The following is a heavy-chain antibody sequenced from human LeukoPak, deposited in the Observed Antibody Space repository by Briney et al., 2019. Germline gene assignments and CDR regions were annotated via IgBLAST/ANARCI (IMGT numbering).Heavy chain of an antibody. J-gene: IGHJ4*02. D-gene: IGHD3-22*01. CDR1: GGSISSYY. V-gene: IGHV4-4*07. CDR2: IYTSGST. Sequence: PSETLSLTCTVSGGSISSYYWSWIRQPAGKGLEWIGRIYTSGSTNYNPSLKSRVTMSVDTSKNQFSLKLSSVTAADTAVYYCARESSLHYYDNSGYYPYYFDYWGQGTLVTVSS. CDR3: ARESSLHYYDNSGYYPYYFDY.